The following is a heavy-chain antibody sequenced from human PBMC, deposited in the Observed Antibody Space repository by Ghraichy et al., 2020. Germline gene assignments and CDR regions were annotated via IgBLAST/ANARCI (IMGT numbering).Heavy chain of an antibody. CDR2: ISGSGGST. J-gene: IGHJ4*02. V-gene: IGHV3-23*01. Sequence: GGSLRLSCAASGFTFSSYSMSWVRQAPGKGLEWVSAISGSGGSTYYADSVKGRFTISRDNSKNTLYLQMNSLRAEDTAVYYCAKVAARREPPYYFDYWGPGTLATVPS. CDR3: AKVAARREPPYYFDY. CDR1: GFTFSSYS. D-gene: IGHD6-6*01.